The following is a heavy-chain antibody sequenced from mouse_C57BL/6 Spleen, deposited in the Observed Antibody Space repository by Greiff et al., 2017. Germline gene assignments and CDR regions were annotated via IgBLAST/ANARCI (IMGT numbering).Heavy chain of an antibody. V-gene: IGHV1-5*01. CDR1: GYTFTSYW. CDR2: IYPGNSDT. Sequence: VQLQQSGTVLARPGASVKMSCKTSGYTFTSYWMHWVKQRPGQGLERIGAIYPGNSDTSYNQKFKGKAKLTAVTSASTAYMELSSLTNEDSAFYYCTRSNYGSSYVGWYFDVWGTGTTVTVSS. CDR3: TRSNYGSSYVGWYFDV. D-gene: IGHD1-1*01. J-gene: IGHJ1*03.